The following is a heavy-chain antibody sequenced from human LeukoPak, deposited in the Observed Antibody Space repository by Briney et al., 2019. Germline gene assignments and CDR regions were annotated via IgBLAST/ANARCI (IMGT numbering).Heavy chain of an antibody. CDR3: ARGTGSWLRLTRWFDP. CDR1: GYTFTNYD. Sequence: ASVKVSCKASGYTFTNYDINWVRQATGQGLEWMGWMNPNSGNTDYAQKFQGRVTMTRNTSISTAYMELSSLVSEDTAVYYCARGTGSWLRLTRWFDPWGQGTLVTDSS. CDR2: MNPNSGNT. V-gene: IGHV1-8*01. J-gene: IGHJ5*02. D-gene: IGHD5-12*01.